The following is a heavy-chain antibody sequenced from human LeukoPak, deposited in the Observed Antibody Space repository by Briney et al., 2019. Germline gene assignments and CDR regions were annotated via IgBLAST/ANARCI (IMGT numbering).Heavy chain of an antibody. CDR1: GFTFRNSD. J-gene: IGHJ4*02. CDR2: ISSSGKTI. V-gene: IGHV3-48*03. Sequence: PGGSLRLSCAASGFTFRNSDVNWVRQAPGKGLEWVSYISSSGKTIYYADSVKGRFTISRDNAKNSLYLQMNSLRAEDTAVYYCARWTIDYWGQGTLVTVSS. CDR3: ARWTIDY. D-gene: IGHD3/OR15-3a*01.